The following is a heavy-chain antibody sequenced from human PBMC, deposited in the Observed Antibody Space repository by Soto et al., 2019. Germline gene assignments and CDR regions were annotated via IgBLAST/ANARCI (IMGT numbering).Heavy chain of an antibody. CDR3: ARPGGSGWFYFDS. V-gene: IGHV4-30-2*03. Sequence: SETLSLTCAVSGGSISSGGYSWSWIRQPPGKGLERIGYIYYSGSTYYIPSLKSRVTISVVTSKNHFSLKLTSVTAADTAVYYCARPGGSGWFYFDSWGQGSQVTVSS. CDR2: IYYSGST. D-gene: IGHD6-13*01. J-gene: IGHJ4*02. CDR1: GGSISSGGYS.